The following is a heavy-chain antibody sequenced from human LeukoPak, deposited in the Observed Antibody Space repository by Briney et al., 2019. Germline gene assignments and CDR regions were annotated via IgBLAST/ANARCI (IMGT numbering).Heavy chain of an antibody. CDR1: GFTFSQYA. CDR3: ARDRSGPGYHFDY. J-gene: IGHJ4*02. Sequence: GGSLRLSCAASGFTFSQYAMHWVRQASGKGLEWVAAIWYDGSNDYYADSVKGRFTISRDNSKNTLSLQMNSLRAEDTAVYYCARDRSGPGYHFDYWGQGTLVTVSS. V-gene: IGHV3-33*01. CDR2: IWYDGSND. D-gene: IGHD1-1*01.